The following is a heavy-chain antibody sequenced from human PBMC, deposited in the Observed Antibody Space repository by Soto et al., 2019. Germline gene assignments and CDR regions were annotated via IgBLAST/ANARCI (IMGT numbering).Heavy chain of an antibody. Sequence: GGSLRLSCAASGFTFSSYGMHWVRQAPGKGLEWVAVIWYDGSNKYYADSVKGRFTISRDNSKNTLYLQMNSLRAEDTAVYYCARDSYYYDSSVRYYYYYGMDVWGQGTTVTVSS. CDR2: IWYDGSNK. D-gene: IGHD3-22*01. V-gene: IGHV3-33*01. CDR3: ARDSYYYDSSVRYYYYYGMDV. CDR1: GFTFSSYG. J-gene: IGHJ6*02.